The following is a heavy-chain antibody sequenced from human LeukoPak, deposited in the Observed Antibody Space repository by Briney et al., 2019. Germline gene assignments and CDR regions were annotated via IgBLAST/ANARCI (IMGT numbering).Heavy chain of an antibody. CDR1: GFTFSDYT. V-gene: IGHV3-21*01. CDR3: ARAIAVAGPYYFDY. CDR2: IGSVTTYI. D-gene: IGHD6-19*01. J-gene: IGHJ4*02. Sequence: GGSLRLSCAASGFTFSDYTMNWVRQAPGKGLEWVSSIGSVTTYIYYADSVKGRFSISRDNAKNSLSLQMNSLRAEDTAVYYCARAIAVAGPYYFDYWGQGTLVTVSS.